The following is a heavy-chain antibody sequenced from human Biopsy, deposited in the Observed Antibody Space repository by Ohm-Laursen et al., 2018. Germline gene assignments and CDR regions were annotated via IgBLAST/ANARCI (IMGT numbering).Heavy chain of an antibody. J-gene: IGHJ5*02. Sequence: GTLSLTCSVSGGSIISYYWTWIRQPPGKGLEWIGHVYNGGITNYNPSLKSRVTISKDTSKNQFSLQVNSVTAADTAVYYCARTPRDSFWSGSYKRGLRFDPWGQGTLVIASS. V-gene: IGHV4-59*01. D-gene: IGHD3-3*01. CDR1: GGSIISYY. CDR3: ARTPRDSFWSGSYKRGLRFDP. CDR2: VYNGGIT.